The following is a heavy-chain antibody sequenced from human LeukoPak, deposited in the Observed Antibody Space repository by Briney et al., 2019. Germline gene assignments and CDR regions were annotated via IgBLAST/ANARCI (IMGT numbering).Heavy chain of an antibody. Sequence: GGSLRLSCAASGFTFSSYDMHWVRQATGKGLEWVSAIGTAGDTYYPGSVKGRFTISRENAKNSLYLQMNSLRAGDTAVYYCARVGRLGGFDYWGQGTLVTVSS. CDR3: ARVGRLGGFDY. CDR2: IGTAGDT. D-gene: IGHD3-16*01. CDR1: GFTFSSYD. V-gene: IGHV3-13*01. J-gene: IGHJ4*02.